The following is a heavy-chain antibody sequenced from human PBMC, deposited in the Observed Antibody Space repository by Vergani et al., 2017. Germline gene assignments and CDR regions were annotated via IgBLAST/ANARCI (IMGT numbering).Heavy chain of an antibody. CDR1: GGSISSSSYY. J-gene: IGHJ6*03. CDR2: IYYSGST. CDR3: ASCVHYYYYMDV. Sequence: QLQLQESGPGLVKPSETLSLTCTVSGGSISSSSYYWGWIRQPPGKGLEWIGSIYYSGSTYYNPSLKSRVTISVDTSKNQFSLKLSSVTAADTAVYYCASCVHYYYYMDVWGKGTTVTVSS. V-gene: IGHV4-39*01.